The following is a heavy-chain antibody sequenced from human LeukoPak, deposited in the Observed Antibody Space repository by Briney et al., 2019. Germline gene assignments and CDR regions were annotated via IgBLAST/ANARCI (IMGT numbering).Heavy chain of an antibody. J-gene: IGHJ4*02. D-gene: IGHD1-26*01. V-gene: IGHV3-7*01. Sequence: PGGSLRLSCAASGFTFTDYWMTWVRQVPGKGLEWVANIHKAGTESYYVDSVKGRFAISRDNAKNSLCLQLSSLRVDDTAVYYCARVGTWELQRVFDYWGQGTLVTVSS. CDR1: GFTFTDYW. CDR3: ARVGTWELQRVFDY. CDR2: IHKAGTES.